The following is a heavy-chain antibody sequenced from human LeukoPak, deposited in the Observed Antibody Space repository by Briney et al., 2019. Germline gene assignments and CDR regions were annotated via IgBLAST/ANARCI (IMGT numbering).Heavy chain of an antibody. Sequence: ASVKVSCKASGYTFTTYGISWVRQAPGQGLAWLGRISVYNGNTNYPQNLQGRVTMTTDTSTSTAYMELRSLRSDDTAVYYCARMILLLGDVLTVPPRGFDYWGQGTLVTASS. D-gene: IGHD3-9*01. CDR2: ISVYNGNT. CDR3: ARMILLLGDVLTVPPRGFDY. CDR1: GYTFTTYG. V-gene: IGHV1-18*01. J-gene: IGHJ4*02.